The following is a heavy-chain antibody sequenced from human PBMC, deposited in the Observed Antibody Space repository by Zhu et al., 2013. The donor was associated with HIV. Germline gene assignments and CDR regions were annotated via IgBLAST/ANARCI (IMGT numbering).Heavy chain of an antibody. V-gene: IGHV1-69*01. D-gene: IGHD6-13*01. J-gene: IGHJ6*01. CDR3: VYSSSWPGHYYYGMDV. CDR2: IIPIFGTA. Sequence: QVQLVQSGAEVKKPGSSVKVSCKASGGTFSSYAISWVRQAPGQGLEWMGGIIPIFGTANYAQKFQGRVTITADESTSTAYMELSSLRSEDTAVYYCVYSSSWPGHYYYGMDVWGPRDHGHRLL. CDR1: GGTFSSYA.